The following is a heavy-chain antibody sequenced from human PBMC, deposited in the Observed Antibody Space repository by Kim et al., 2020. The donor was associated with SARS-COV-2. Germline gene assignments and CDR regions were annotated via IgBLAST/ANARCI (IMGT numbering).Heavy chain of an antibody. Sequence: GGSLRLSCAASGFTFSSYGMHWVRQAPGKGLEWVAVISYDGSNKYYADSVKGRFTISRDNSKNTLYLQMNSLRAEDTAVYYCAKEAATYGSGSYCYAFDIWGQGTMVTVSS. CDR1: GFTFSSYG. CDR3: AKEAATYGSGSYCYAFDI. J-gene: IGHJ3*02. D-gene: IGHD3-10*01. CDR2: ISYDGSNK. V-gene: IGHV3-30*18.